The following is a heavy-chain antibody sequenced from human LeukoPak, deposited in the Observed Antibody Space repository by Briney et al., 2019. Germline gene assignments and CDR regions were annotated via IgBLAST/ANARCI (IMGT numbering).Heavy chain of an antibody. Sequence: GASVKVSCKASGYTFTGYYMHWVRQAPGQGLEWMGWINPNSGGTNYAQKFQGRVTMTRDTSISTAYMELSRLRSDDKAVYYCARDNEVVVSFDYWGQGTLVTVSS. J-gene: IGHJ4*02. CDR3: ARDNEVVVSFDY. V-gene: IGHV1-2*02. D-gene: IGHD2-2*01. CDR1: GYTFTGYY. CDR2: INPNSGGT.